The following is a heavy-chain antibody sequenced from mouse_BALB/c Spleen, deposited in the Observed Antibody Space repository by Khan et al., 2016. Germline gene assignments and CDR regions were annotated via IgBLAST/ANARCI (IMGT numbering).Heavy chain of an antibody. J-gene: IGHJ3*01. D-gene: IGHD2-2*01. Sequence: EVKLLESGPDLVKPSQSLSLTCTVTGYSITSGYSWHWIRQFPGNTLEWMAYIHYSGTTYYNPSIKSRISITRDTSKNQIFLQLNSVTTEDTATYYCARWFLSWFAYWGQGTLVTVSA. CDR1: GYSITSGYS. CDR3: ARWFLSWFAY. V-gene: IGHV3-1*02. CDR2: IHYSGTT.